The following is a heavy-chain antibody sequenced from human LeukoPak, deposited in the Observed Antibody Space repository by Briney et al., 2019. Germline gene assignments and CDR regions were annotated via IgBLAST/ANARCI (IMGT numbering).Heavy chain of an antibody. CDR2: IYYSGST. CDR1: GGSISSYY. V-gene: IGHV4-59*08. CDR3: ARRDGWSPFDY. Sequence: SETLSLTCTVSGGSISSYYWSWIRQPPGKGLEWIGYIYYSGSTNYNPSLKSRVTTSVDTSKNQFSLKLSSVTAADTAVYYCARRDGWSPFDYWGQGTLVTVSS. J-gene: IGHJ4*02. D-gene: IGHD2-15*01.